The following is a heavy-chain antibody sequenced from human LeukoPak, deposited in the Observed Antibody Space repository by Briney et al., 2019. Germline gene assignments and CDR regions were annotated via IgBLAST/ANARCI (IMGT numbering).Heavy chain of an antibody. V-gene: IGHV3-23*01. D-gene: IGHD1-26*01. CDR3: AKDRAYSFDH. Sequence: GGSLRLSCAASGFAFSTYAMSWVRQAPGKGLEWVSATSASGVSTYYADSVKGRFTISRDNSKNTLYLQMNSLRAEDTAVYYCAKDRAYSFDHWGQGTLVTVSS. CDR1: GFAFSTYA. CDR2: TSASGVST. J-gene: IGHJ4*02.